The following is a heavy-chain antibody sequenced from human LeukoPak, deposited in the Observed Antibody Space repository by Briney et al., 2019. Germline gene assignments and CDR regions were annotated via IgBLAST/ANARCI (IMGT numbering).Heavy chain of an antibody. CDR3: ARAKYDSSGYYYSGFDI. CDR2: ITSSGSSM. J-gene: IGHJ3*02. Sequence: GGSLRLSCAASGFTFSDYYMGWIRQAPGKGLEWVSYITSSGSSMYYADSVRGRFTMSRDNAKKSLYLQMNSLRAEDTAVYYCARAKYDSSGYYYSGFDIWGQGTMVTVSS. D-gene: IGHD3-22*01. V-gene: IGHV3-11*04. CDR1: GFTFSDYY.